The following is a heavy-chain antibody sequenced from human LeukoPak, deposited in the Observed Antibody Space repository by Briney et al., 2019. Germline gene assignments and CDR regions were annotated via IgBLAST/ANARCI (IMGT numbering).Heavy chain of an antibody. D-gene: IGHD2-15*01. CDR2: MSIDGNTK. CDR1: GFIFTNYP. Sequence: GGSLRLSCAASGFIFTNYPIHWVRQTPDKGLECVAIMSIDGNTKYYADSVRGRFIVSRDNSRNTVYLQMNSLSAEETAVYYCARGGSDYWGQGTLVTVSS. CDR3: ARGGSDY. V-gene: IGHV3-30*07. J-gene: IGHJ4*02.